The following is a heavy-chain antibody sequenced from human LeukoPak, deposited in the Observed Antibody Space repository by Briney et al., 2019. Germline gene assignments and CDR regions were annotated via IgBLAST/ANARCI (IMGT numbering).Heavy chain of an antibody. CDR1: GFTFSSYS. CDR3: ARDTAYAFDI. V-gene: IGHV3-48*01. CDR2: ITTSSDTT. J-gene: IGHJ3*02. D-gene: IGHD3-16*01. Sequence: GGSLRLSCAASGFTFSSYSMNWVRQAPGKGLEWISYITTSSDTTHYADSVEGRFTISRDNAKNSLYLQMNGLRAEDTAVYYCARDTAYAFDIWGQGTMVTVSS.